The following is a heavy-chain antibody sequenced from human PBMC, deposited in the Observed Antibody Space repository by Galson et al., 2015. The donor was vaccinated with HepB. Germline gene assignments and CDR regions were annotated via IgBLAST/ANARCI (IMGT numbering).Heavy chain of an antibody. CDR2: ISSSGTYT. V-gene: IGHV3-11*06. D-gene: IGHD4-17*01. J-gene: IGHJ4*02. CDR3: ARVATSDYGDHSHFDY. CDR1: GFTFSDYY. Sequence: SLRLSCAASGFTFSDYYMTWIRQIPGKGLEWLSYISSSGTYTNYADSVKGRFTISRDNAKDSLYLQMNSLTADETSLYSCARVATSDYGDHSHFDYWGQGTLLTVSS.